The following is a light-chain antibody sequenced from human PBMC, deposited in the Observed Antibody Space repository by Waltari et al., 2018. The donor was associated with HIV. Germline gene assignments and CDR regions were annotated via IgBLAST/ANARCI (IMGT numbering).Light chain of an antibody. CDR1: QDISNY. V-gene: IGKV1-33*01. CDR2: DAS. CDR3: QQYDNFPL. Sequence: DLKLTPTPTSLSATVGDRVTITCQASQDISNYLSWYQQKPGKAPKLLIYDASNLETGVPSRFSGSGSGANFTFTISSLLPEDIATYYCQQYDNFPLFGGGTKVEIK. J-gene: IGKJ4*01.